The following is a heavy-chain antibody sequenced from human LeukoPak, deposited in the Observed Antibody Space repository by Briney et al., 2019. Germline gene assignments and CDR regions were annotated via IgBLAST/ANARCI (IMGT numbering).Heavy chain of an antibody. CDR2: IYYGGST. CDR1: GGSISSSSYY. V-gene: IGHV4-39*07. D-gene: IGHD2-2*02. Sequence: SETLSLTCTVSGGSISSSSYYWGWIRQPPGKGLEWIGSIYYGGSTYYNPSLKSRVTISVDTSKNQFSLKLSSVTAADTAVYYCARVEGTSCYKTPCETYWYFDLWGRGTLVTVSS. J-gene: IGHJ2*01. CDR3: ARVEGTSCYKTPCETYWYFDL.